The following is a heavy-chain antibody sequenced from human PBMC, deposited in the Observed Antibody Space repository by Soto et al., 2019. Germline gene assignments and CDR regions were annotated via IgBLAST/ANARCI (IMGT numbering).Heavy chain of an antibody. V-gene: IGHV1-46*03. Sequence: QVQLVQSGAEVKKPGASVKVSCKASGYTFTSYYMHWVRQAPGQGLEWMGIINPSGGSTSYAQKFQGRVTMTRDTSTSTVYMELSSLRSEDTAVYYCARDGYSGYGRGVVYFDYWGQGTLVTVSS. CDR2: INPSGGST. CDR1: GYTFTSYY. J-gene: IGHJ4*02. D-gene: IGHD5-12*01. CDR3: ARDGYSGYGRGVVYFDY.